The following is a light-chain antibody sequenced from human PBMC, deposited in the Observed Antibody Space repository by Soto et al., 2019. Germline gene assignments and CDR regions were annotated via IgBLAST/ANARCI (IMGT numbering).Light chain of an antibody. CDR2: TSS. J-gene: IGKJ1*01. Sequence: DIQMTQSPSTLSGSVGDRVTITCRASQTISSYLNWYQQKPGKAPSLLIYTSSNLQTGVPSRFSGSGSGTHFTLTINSLQPEDFATYYCQQSYNTPRTFGQGTKVDIK. CDR1: QTISSY. CDR3: QQSYNTPRT. V-gene: IGKV1-39*01.